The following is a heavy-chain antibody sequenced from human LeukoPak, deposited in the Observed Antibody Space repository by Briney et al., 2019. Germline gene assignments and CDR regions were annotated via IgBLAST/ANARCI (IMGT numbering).Heavy chain of an antibody. CDR1: GFTFSNYA. D-gene: IGHD3-3*01. V-gene: IGHV3-48*01. Sequence: GGSLSLSCAASGFTFSNYAMTWVRQAPGKGLEWVSYISSSSSARYYADSVKGRFTISRDDASNSLYLQMNSLRAEDTAVYYCARMSGSRLPGYWGQGTLVTVSS. CDR3: ARMSGSRLPGY. CDR2: ISSSSSAR. J-gene: IGHJ4*02.